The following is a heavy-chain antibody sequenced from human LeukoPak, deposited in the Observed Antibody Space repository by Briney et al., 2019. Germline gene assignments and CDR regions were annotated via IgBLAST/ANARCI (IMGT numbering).Heavy chain of an antibody. CDR3: ARGLVLLWFGEPADYYGMDV. V-gene: IGHV1-69*04. J-gene: IGHJ6*02. Sequence: ASVKVSCKASGGTFSSYAISWVRQAPGQGLEWMGRIIPILGIANYAQKFQGRVTITADKSTSTAYMELSSLRSEDTAVYYCARGLVLLWFGEPADYYGMDVWGQGTTVTVSS. CDR2: IIPILGIA. D-gene: IGHD3-10*01. CDR1: GGTFSSYA.